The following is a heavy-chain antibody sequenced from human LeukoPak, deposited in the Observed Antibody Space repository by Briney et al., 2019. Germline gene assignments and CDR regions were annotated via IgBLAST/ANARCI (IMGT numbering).Heavy chain of an antibody. CDR1: GFTFTSYA. D-gene: IGHD5-12*01. V-gene: IGHV3-23*01. CDR3: AKRSGYDYYWFDP. Sequence: GGSLRLSCAASGFTFTSYAMSWVRQAPGEGLEGVSAISGSGGSTYNADSVKGRFTISRDNSKNTLYLQMNSLRAEDTAVYYCAKRSGYDYYWFDPWGQGTLVTVSS. J-gene: IGHJ5*02. CDR2: ISGSGGST.